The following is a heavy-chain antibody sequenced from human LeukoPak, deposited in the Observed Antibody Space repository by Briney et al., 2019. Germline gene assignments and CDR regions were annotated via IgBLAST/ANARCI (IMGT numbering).Heavy chain of an antibody. J-gene: IGHJ6*02. D-gene: IGHD3-3*01. CDR2: IYYSGST. CDR1: GGSISSYY. Sequence: PSETLSLTCTVSGGSISSYYWSWIRQPPGKGLEWIGYIYYSGSTNYNPSLKSRVTISVDTSKNQFSLKLSSVTAADTAVYYCARGLGGNYDFWSGYLSYGMDVWGQGTTVTVSS. V-gene: IGHV4-59*01. CDR3: ARGLGGNYDFWSGYLSYGMDV.